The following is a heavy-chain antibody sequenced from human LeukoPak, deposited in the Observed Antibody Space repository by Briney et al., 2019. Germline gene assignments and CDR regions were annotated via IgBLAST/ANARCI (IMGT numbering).Heavy chain of an antibody. Sequence: PSETLSLTCAVYGGPFSGYYWSWIRQPPGKGLEWIGEINHSGSTNYNPSLKSRVTISVDTSKNQFSLKLSSVTAADTAVYYCASGSVVVVAATSTYWYYYGMDVWGQGTTVTVSS. CDR3: ASGSVVVVAATSTYWYYYGMDV. CDR2: INHSGST. V-gene: IGHV4-34*01. J-gene: IGHJ6*02. D-gene: IGHD2-15*01. CDR1: GGPFSGYY.